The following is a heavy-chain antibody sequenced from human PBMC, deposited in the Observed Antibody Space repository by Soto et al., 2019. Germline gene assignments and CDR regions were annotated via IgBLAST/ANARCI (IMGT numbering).Heavy chain of an antibody. CDR1: GGTFSSYA. CDR3: ASLIAVAGTWGYYFDY. CDR2: IIPIFGTA. Sequence: ASVKVSCKASGGTFSSYAISWVRQAPGQGLEWMGGIIPIFGTANYAQKFQGRVTITADESTSTAYMELSSLRSEDTAVYYCASLIAVAGTWGYYFDYWGQGTLVTVSS. J-gene: IGHJ4*02. D-gene: IGHD6-19*01. V-gene: IGHV1-69*13.